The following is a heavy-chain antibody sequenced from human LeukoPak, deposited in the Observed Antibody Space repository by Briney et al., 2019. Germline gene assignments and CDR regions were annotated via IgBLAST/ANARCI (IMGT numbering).Heavy chain of an antibody. CDR1: GYTFTSPSYY. CDR2: IIPSGGST. CDR3: ARELPGGFFDY. V-gene: IGHV1-46*01. J-gene: IGHJ4*02. D-gene: IGHD7-27*01. Sequence: ASAKVSCKTSGYTFTSPSYYIDWVRQAPGQGLEWMGIIIPSGGSTNYAQKFQGRVTMTRDTSTSTVYMELSSLKSEDTAVYYCARELPGGFFDYWGQGTLVTVSS.